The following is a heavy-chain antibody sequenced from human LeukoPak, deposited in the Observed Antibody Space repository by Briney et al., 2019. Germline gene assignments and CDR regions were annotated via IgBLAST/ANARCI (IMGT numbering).Heavy chain of an antibody. Sequence: GASVKVSCKASGYTFTSYDINWVRQATGQGLEWMGWMNPNSGNTGYAQNFQGRVTITRNTSISTAYMELSSLRSEDTAVYYCAIVGGDSSGYYSTRELDYWGQGTLVTVSS. D-gene: IGHD3-22*01. CDR1: GYTFTSYD. CDR3: AIVGGDSSGYYSTRELDY. V-gene: IGHV1-8*03. CDR2: MNPNSGNT. J-gene: IGHJ4*02.